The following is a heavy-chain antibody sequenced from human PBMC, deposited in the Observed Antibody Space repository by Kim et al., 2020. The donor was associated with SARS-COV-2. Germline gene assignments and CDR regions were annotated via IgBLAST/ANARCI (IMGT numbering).Heavy chain of an antibody. D-gene: IGHD6-6*01. CDR3: ARDAGRYSSSSPFDP. J-gene: IGHJ5*02. V-gene: IGHV1-69*01. Sequence: QKCQGRVTITADESTSTAYMELSSLRSEDTAVYYCARDAGRYSSSSPFDPWGQGTLVTVSS.